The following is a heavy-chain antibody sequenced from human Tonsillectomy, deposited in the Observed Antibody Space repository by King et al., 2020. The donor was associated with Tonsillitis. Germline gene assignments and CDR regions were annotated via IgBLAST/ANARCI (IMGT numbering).Heavy chain of an antibody. J-gene: IGHJ6*02. Sequence: VQLVESGGGLVQPGGSLTLSCVASGFAFRTSWIHWVRQAPGKGLVWVSCINSDGSNTIYADSVKGRFTFSRDNAKNTVYLQMDRLRAEDTAVYYCARDYYYRIDVWGLGTTVIVSS. V-gene: IGHV3-74*01. CDR3: ARDYYYRIDV. CDR2: INSDGSNT. CDR1: GFAFRTSW.